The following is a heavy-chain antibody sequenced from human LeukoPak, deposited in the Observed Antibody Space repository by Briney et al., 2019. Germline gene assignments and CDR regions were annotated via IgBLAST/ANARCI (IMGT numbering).Heavy chain of an antibody. CDR3: ARGAAAGDY. CDR2: INHSGST. CDR1: GGSFSGYY. Sequence: SETLSLTCAVYGGSFSGYYWSWIRQPPGKGLEWIGEINHSGSTNYNPSLKSRVAISVDTSKNQFSLKLSSVTAADTAVYYCARGAAAGDYWGQGTLVTVSS. J-gene: IGHJ4*02. V-gene: IGHV4-34*01. D-gene: IGHD6-13*01.